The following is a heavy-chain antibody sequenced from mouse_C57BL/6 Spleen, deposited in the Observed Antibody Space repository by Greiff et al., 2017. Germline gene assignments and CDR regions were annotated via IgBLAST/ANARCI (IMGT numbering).Heavy chain of an antibody. CDR1: GYTFTSYW. CDR3: AREYNSSAWFAY. Sequence: QVQLQQPGAELVKPGASVKLSCKASGYTFTSYWMQWVKQRPGQGLEWIGEIDPSDSYTNYTQKFKGKATLTVDTSSSTAYMQLSSLTSEDSAVYYCAREYNSSAWFAYWGQGTLVTVSA. V-gene: IGHV1-50*01. D-gene: IGHD1-3*01. J-gene: IGHJ3*01. CDR2: IDPSDSYT.